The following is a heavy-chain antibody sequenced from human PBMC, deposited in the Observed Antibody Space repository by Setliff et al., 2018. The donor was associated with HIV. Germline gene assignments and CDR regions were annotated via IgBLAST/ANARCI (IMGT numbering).Heavy chain of an antibody. J-gene: IGHJ5*02. CDR2: IYSSGST. D-gene: IGHD3-10*01. V-gene: IGHV4-59*08. CDR3: ARHSGVASPNWFDP. CDR1: GDSISTDY. Sequence: SETLSLTCTVSGDSISTDYWTWIRQPPGKGLEWLGHIYSSGSTNYNPPLQSRVTISVDTSKNQFSLKLSSVTAADTAVYYCARHSGVASPNWFDPWGQGTLVTVPQ.